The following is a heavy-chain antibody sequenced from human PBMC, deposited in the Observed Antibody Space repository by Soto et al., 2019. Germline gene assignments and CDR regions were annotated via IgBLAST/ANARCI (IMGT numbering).Heavy chain of an antibody. V-gene: IGHV3-23*01. J-gene: IGHJ4*02. D-gene: IGHD3-22*01. Sequence: EVQLLESGGGLVQPGGSLRLSCAASGFTFSSYAMSWVRQAPGKGLEWVSAISGSGGSTYYADPVKGRFTISRDNSKNTLYLQMNILRAEDTAVYYCANPSHHYDSSAHPVGWGQGTLVTVSS. CDR1: GFTFSSYA. CDR3: ANPSHHYDSSAHPVG. CDR2: ISGSGGST.